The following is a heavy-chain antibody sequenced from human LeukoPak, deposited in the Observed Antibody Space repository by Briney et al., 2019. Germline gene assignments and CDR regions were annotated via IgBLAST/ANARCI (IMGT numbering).Heavy chain of an antibody. CDR3: ARVSYSSGWYGLFDY. D-gene: IGHD6-19*01. CDR1: GGSFSTYY. CDR2: INQSGST. J-gene: IGHJ4*02. V-gene: IGHV4-34*01. Sequence: SETLSLTCAVSGGSFSTYYWSWIRQPPGKGLEWIGEINQSGSTNYNPSLKSRVTISVDTSKNQFSLKLSSVTAADTAVYYCARVSYSSGWYGLFDYWGQGTLVTVSS.